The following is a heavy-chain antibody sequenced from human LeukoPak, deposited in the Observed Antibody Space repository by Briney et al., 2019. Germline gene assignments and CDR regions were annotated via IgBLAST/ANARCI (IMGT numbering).Heavy chain of an antibody. D-gene: IGHD3-22*01. CDR2: ITSSSSYI. J-gene: IGHJ4*02. CDR3: AKARVVKTFYFDY. CDR1: GFTFSTYW. V-gene: IGHV3-21*04. Sequence: GGSLRLSCAAYGFTFSTYWMSWVRQAPGKGLEWVSSITSSSSYIYYADSVKGRFTISRDNAKNSLYLHMNSLRAEDTAVYYCAKARVVKTFYFDYWGQGTLVTVSS.